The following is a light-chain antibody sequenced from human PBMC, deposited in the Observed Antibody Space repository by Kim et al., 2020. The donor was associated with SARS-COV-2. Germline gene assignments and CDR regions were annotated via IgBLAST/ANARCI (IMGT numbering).Light chain of an antibody. Sequence: GPKVTISFSGSSSNIGKNYVSWYQQFPGTAPKLLIYDHDKRAAGIPDRFFGSKSGTSATLGITGLQTGDEADYYCGAWDNSLSAGIFGGGTQLTVL. CDR2: DHD. V-gene: IGLV1-51*01. J-gene: IGLJ2*01. CDR1: SSNIGKNY. CDR3: GAWDNSLSAGI.